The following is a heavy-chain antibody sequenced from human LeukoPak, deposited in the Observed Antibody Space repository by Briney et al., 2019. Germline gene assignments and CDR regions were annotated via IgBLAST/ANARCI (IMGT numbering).Heavy chain of an antibody. CDR3: AKDGYCSGGSCYSSYGMDV. D-gene: IGHD2-15*01. CDR1: GFTFSSYA. Sequence: GGSLRLSCAASGFTFSSYAMSWVRQAPGKGLEWVSAISGSGGSTYYADSVKGRFTISRDNSKNTLYLQMNSLRAEDTAVYYCAKDGYCSGGSCYSSYGMDVRGQGTTVTVSS. CDR2: ISGSGGST. J-gene: IGHJ6*02. V-gene: IGHV3-23*01.